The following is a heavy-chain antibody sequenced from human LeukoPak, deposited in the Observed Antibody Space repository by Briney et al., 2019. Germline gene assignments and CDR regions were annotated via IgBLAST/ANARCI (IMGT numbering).Heavy chain of an antibody. J-gene: IGHJ4*02. V-gene: IGHV3-66*01. Sequence: PGGSLRLSCAVSGFTIRTNYMSWVRQAPGKGLEWVSVIYSDGRTYYADSVKGRFTISRDNSKNMLYLQMNSLRAEDTAVYYCARGTNIVRGGSDYWGQGTLVTVSS. CDR1: GFTIRTNY. D-gene: IGHD1-14*01. CDR2: IYSDGRT. CDR3: ARGTNIVRGGSDY.